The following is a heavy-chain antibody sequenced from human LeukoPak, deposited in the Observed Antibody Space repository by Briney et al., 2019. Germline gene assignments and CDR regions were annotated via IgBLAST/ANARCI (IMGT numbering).Heavy chain of an antibody. CDR1: GGSISNTNW. V-gene: IGHV4-4*02. J-gene: IGHJ5*02. D-gene: IGHD2-2*01. Sequence: SETLSLTCDVSGGSISNTNWWSWVRQPPGQGLEWIGEVSLAGQTNYNPSLNGRVTMSLDESSNQLSLKLTSVTAADTAVYYCAREREYCSSTSCYGSNWFDPWGQGTLVTVSS. CDR2: VSLAGQT. CDR3: AREREYCSSTSCYGSNWFDP.